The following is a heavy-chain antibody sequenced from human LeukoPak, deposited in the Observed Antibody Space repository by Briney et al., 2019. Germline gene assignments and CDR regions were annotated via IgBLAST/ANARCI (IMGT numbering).Heavy chain of an antibody. CDR1: GYSFTSYW. Sequence: GESLKISCKGSGYSFTSYWISWARQMPGKGLEWMGRIDPSDSYTNYSPSFQGHVTISADKSISTAYLQWSSLKASDTAMYYCASPGNQLPPLGYYGMDVWGKGTTVTVSS. D-gene: IGHD2-2*01. CDR2: IDPSDSYT. J-gene: IGHJ6*04. CDR3: ASPGNQLPPLGYYGMDV. V-gene: IGHV5-10-1*01.